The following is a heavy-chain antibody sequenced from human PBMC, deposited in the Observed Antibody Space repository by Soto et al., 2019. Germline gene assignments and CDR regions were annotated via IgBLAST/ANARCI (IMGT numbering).Heavy chain of an antibody. J-gene: IGHJ4*02. CDR3: ARSALTYNSCRLDF. Sequence: SETLSLTCTVSGGSISSYYWNWIRQPPGKGLEWIGYIYYSGSTSYNPSLKSRVTMLVDTSKNQVSLKLSSVTAAVTAVYYCARSALTYNSCRLDFWGQGTLVTVSS. D-gene: IGHD6-19*01. CDR2: IYYSGST. CDR1: GGSISSYY. V-gene: IGHV4-59*01.